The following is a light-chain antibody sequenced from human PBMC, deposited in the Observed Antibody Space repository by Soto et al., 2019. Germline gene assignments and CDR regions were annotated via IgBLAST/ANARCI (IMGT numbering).Light chain of an antibody. CDR3: SSFTITNTWV. CDR1: SNDVGGYNY. Sequence: QSALTQPASVSGSPGQSITISCTGTSNDVGGYNYVSWYQQHPGKAPKLIIYEVSYRPSGVSNRFSASKSGNTASLTISGLQAEDEADYYCSSFTITNTWVFGGGTQLTVL. CDR2: EVS. J-gene: IGLJ3*02. V-gene: IGLV2-14*01.